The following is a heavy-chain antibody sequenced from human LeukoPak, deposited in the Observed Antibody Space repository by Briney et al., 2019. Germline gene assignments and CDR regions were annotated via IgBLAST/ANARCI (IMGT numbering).Heavy chain of an antibody. V-gene: IGHV3-7*01. CDR2: IDQDGSSE. J-gene: IGHJ4*02. D-gene: IGHD2-21*02. CDR3: ARGDWAPFDY. CDR1: GYTFSDYW. Sequence: GGSLRLSCAASGYTFSDYWMNWVRQAPGKGLEWVANIDQDGSSEYYVGSVQGRFTISRDNAKNSLYLQMNSLRAEDTAVYYCARGDWAPFDYWGQGSLLTVSS.